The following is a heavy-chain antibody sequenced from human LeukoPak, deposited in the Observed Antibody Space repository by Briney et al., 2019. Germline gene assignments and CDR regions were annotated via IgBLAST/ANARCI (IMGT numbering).Heavy chain of an antibody. V-gene: IGHV1-18*01. J-gene: IGHJ4*02. CDR1: GYTFTSYG. Sequence: ASVKVSCKASGYTFTSYGISWVRQAPGQGLEWMGWISAYNGNTNYAQKLQGRVTMTTDTSTSTAYLELRSLRSDDTAVYYCARDSGGGARITMVRGVNSGPDYWGQGTLVTVSS. D-gene: IGHD3-10*01. CDR3: ARDSGGGARITMVRGVNSGPDY. CDR2: ISAYNGNT.